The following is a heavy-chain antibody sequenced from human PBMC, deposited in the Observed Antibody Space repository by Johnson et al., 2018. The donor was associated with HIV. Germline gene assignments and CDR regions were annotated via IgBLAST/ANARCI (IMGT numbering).Heavy chain of an antibody. CDR3: AKESKWESRTPLGLFRTVRWVSSCLLFLGPASSVLELGDNVRGLLGLRWAM. V-gene: IGHV3-30*18. CDR2: ISYDGSDT. CDR1: GFTFSSYG. J-gene: IGHJ1*01. D-gene: IGHD1-26*01. Sequence: QVQLVESGGGVVQPGRSLRLSCAASGFTFSSYGMHWVRQAPGKGLQWLATISYDGSDTYFADSVKRRFTIFRANSKNTLYLQMKSLRAEDTAVYYCAKESKWESRTPLGLFRTVRWVSSCLLFLGPASSVLELGDNVRGLLGLRWAMWG.